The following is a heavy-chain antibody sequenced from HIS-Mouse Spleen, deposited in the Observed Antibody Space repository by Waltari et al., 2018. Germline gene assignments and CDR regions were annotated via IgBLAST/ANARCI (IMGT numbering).Heavy chain of an antibody. D-gene: IGHD6-13*01. J-gene: IGHJ2*01. V-gene: IGHV4-39*07. CDR3: AREIPYSSSWYDWYFDL. CDR1: GGSISSSSYY. CDR2: IHYSGGT. Sequence: QLQLQESGPGLVKPSETLSLTCTVSGGSISSSSYYWGWIRQPPGKGLEWIGSIHYSGGTYYNPTLKSRVNIAVDTSKNQFSLKLSSVTAADTAVYYCAREIPYSSSWYDWYFDLWGRGTLVTVSS.